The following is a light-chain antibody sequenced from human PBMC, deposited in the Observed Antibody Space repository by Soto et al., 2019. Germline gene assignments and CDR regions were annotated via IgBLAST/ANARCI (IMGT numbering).Light chain of an antibody. CDR3: ISYTRSTTLVV. CDR2: EVS. CDR1: SSDVGGYNY. J-gene: IGLJ2*01. V-gene: IGLV2-14*01. Sequence: QSALTQPAFVSGSPGQSITISCTGTSSDVGGYNYVSWYQQHPGKAPKLMIYEVSDRPSGVSNRFSGSKSGNTASLTISGLQAEDEADYYCISYTRSTTLVVFGGGTQLTVL.